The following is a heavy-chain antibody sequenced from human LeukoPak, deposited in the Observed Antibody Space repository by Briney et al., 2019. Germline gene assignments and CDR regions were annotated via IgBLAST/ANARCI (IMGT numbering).Heavy chain of an antibody. CDR1: GGSISSYY. CDR3: AREDDSSGYYTSNFDY. CDR2: IYTSGTT. D-gene: IGHD3-22*01. J-gene: IGHJ4*02. Sequence: SETLSLTCTVSGGSISSYYWSWIRQPAEKGLEWIGRIYTSGTTNYNPSLKSRVTMSVDTSKNHFSLKLTSVTAADTAVYYCAREDDSSGYYTSNFDYWGQGTLVTVSS. V-gene: IGHV4-4*07.